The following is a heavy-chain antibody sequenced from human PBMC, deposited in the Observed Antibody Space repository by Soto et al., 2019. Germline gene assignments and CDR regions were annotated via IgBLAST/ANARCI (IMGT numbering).Heavy chain of an antibody. CDR1: GFTFSSYA. CDR3: ARGDDETPVDY. Sequence: GGSLRLSCAASGFTFSSYAMHWVRQAPGKGLEYVSAISSNGGSTYYANSVKGRFTISRDNSKNTLYLQMGSLRAEDMAVYYCARGDDETPVDYWGQGTLVTVSS. CDR2: ISSNGGST. V-gene: IGHV3-64*01. J-gene: IGHJ4*02.